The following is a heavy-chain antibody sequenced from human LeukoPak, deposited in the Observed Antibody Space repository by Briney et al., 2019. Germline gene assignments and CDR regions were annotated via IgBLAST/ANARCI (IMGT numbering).Heavy chain of an antibody. CDR1: GGTFSSYA. D-gene: IGHD3-22*01. CDR3: ARDETVYYDSSGYPNGDFDY. V-gene: IGHV1-69*05. CDR2: IIPIFGTA. Sequence: ASVKVSCKASGGTFSSYAISWVRQAPGQGLEWMGGIIPIFGTANYAQKFQGRVTMTTDTSTSTAYMELRSLRSDDTAVYYCARDETVYYDSSGYPNGDFDYWGQGTLVTVSS. J-gene: IGHJ4*02.